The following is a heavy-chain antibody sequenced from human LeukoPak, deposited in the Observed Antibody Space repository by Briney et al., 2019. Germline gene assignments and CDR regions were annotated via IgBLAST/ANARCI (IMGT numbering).Heavy chain of an antibody. CDR1: GGSIRSYY. D-gene: IGHD6-19*01. Sequence: SETLSLTCTVSGGSIRSYYWSWIRQPPGKGLEWIGYIYYSGSTNYNPSLKSRVSISVDTSKNQFSLKLSSVTAADTAVYYCARSSRQSYFDYWGQGTLVTVSS. J-gene: IGHJ4*02. V-gene: IGHV4-59*01. CDR3: ARSSRQSYFDY. CDR2: IYYSGST.